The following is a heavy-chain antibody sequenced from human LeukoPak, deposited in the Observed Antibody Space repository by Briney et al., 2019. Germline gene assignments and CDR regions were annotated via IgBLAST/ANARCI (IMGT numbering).Heavy chain of an antibody. J-gene: IGHJ5*01. CDR3: AKDRPNYHESNGHYYRLNGDS. CDR2: ITSSGDAT. Sequence: GRSLRPSCVASGFTFTIYSMSWVRQAPGKGLEWVSSITSSGDATFYAASVKDLFTISRDTSRSTLSLQMSRLTVEDTAVYYCAKDRPNYHESNGHYYRLNGDSWGQGTLVTVSS. V-gene: IGHV3-23*01. D-gene: IGHD3-22*01. CDR1: GFTFTIYS.